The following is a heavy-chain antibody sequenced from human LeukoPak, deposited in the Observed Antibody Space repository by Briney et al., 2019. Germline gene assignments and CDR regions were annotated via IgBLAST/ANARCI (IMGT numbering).Heavy chain of an antibody. D-gene: IGHD3-22*01. CDR1: GLTFSGYS. CDR3: AREVSEGFDF. CDR2: FGTRSTSI. J-gene: IGHJ4*02. V-gene: IGHV3-21*01. Sequence: PGGSLRLSCTASGLTFSGYSMNWIRQAPGKGLEWVSSFGTRSTSIYHAGSVKGRFAISRDNAKNLLYLQMNSLRAEDTALYYCAREVSEGFDFWGQGTLVTVSS.